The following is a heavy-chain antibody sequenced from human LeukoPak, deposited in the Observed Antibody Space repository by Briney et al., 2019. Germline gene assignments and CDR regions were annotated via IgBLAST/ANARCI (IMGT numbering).Heavy chain of an antibody. J-gene: IGHJ5*02. V-gene: IGHV1-69*04. D-gene: IGHD1-1*01. CDR1: GYRFTSYG. CDR3: ARLNGGDWFDP. Sequence: ASVKVSCKASGYRFTSYGITWMRQAPGQGLEWMGRIIPILGIANYAQKFQGRVTITADKSTSTAYMELSSLRSEDTAVYYCARLNGGDWFDPWGQGTLVTVSS. CDR2: IIPILGIA.